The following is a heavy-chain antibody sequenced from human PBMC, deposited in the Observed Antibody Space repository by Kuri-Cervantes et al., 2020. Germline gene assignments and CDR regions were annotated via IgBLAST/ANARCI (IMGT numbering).Heavy chain of an antibody. J-gene: IGHJ4*02. D-gene: IGHD3-3*01. CDR1: GGTFSSYA. CDR2: IIPIFGTA. V-gene: IGHV1-69*13. Sequence: SVKVSCKASGGTFSSYAISWVRQAPGQGLEWMGGIIPIFGTANYAQKFQGRVTITADESTSTAYMELSSLRSEDTAVYYCARGLYDFWSGYYGSHFDYWGQGTLVTCYS. CDR3: ARGLYDFWSGYYGSHFDY.